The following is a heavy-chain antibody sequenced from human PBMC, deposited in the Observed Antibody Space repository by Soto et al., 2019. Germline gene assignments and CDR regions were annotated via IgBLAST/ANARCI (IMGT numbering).Heavy chain of an antibody. CDR3: ARASSSAGYCSSTSCYPFDY. D-gene: IGHD2-2*01. CDR2: TYYRSKWYN. V-gene: IGHV6-1*01. Sequence: SQTLSLTCAISGDSVSSNSAAWNWIRQSPSRGLEWLGRTYYRSKWYNDYAVSVKSRITINPDTSKNQFSLQLNSVTPEDTAVYYCARASSSAGYCSSTSCYPFDYWGQGTLVTVSS. CDR1: GDSVSSNSAA. J-gene: IGHJ4*02.